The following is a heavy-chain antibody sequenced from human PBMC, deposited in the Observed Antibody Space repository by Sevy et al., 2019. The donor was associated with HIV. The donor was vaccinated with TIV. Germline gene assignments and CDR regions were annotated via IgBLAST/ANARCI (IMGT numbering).Heavy chain of an antibody. CDR2: INSDGSST. J-gene: IGHJ3*02. V-gene: IGHV3-74*01. CDR3: ARGSSSSWGAFDI. CDR1: GFTYSSYW. D-gene: IGHD6-13*01. Sequence: ASVKVSCAASGFTYSSYWMHWVRRAPGKGLVWVSRINSDGSSTSYADSVKGRFTISRDNAKNTLYLQMNSLRAEDTAVYYCARGSSSSWGAFDIWGQGTMVTVSS.